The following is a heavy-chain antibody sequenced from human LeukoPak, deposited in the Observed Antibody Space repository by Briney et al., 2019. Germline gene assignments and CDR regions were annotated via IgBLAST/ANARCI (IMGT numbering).Heavy chain of an antibody. D-gene: IGHD1-26*01. Sequence: SETLSLTCSVSGDSSSSYYWSWIRQPPGKGLEWIGYIYYSWSTNYNPSLKSRVSMSIDTSKRQFSPKLSSVTAADTAVYYCARQPDIGSGIDPWGQGTLVTVSS. CDR3: ARQPDIGSGIDP. V-gene: IGHV4-59*08. CDR2: IYYSWST. CDR1: GDSSSSYY. J-gene: IGHJ5*02.